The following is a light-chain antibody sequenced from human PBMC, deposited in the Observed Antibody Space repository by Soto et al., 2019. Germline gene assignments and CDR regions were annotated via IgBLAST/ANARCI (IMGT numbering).Light chain of an antibody. CDR1: QGISNY. Sequence: DIQMTQSPSSLSASVGDRVTITCQARQGISNYLYWYQQKPGKAPKLLIYDASNLETGVPSSFIGNGSGTDFTFTISSLQPEEIASYYCQQYDNLRRLFGRGTRLEIK. J-gene: IGKJ5*01. CDR2: DAS. V-gene: IGKV1-33*01. CDR3: QQYDNLRRL.